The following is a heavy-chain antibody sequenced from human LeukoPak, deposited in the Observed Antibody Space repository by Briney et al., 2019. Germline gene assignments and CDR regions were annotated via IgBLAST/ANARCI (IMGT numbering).Heavy chain of an antibody. CDR1: GFTFSSYA. J-gene: IGHJ4*02. V-gene: IGHV3-30-3*01. CDR2: ISYDGSNK. CDR3: ARVSVGIAAAGTDY. Sequence: GGSLRLSCAASGFTFSSYAMHWVRQAPGKGLEWVAVISYDGSNKYYADSVKGRFTISRDNSKNTLYLQINSLRAEDTAVYYCARVSVGIAAAGTDYWGQGTLVTVSS. D-gene: IGHD6-13*01.